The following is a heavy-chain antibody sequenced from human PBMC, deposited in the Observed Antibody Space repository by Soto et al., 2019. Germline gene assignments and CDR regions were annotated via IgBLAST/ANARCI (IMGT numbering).Heavy chain of an antibody. CDR3: AKEGYSSSWYGA. J-gene: IGHJ5*02. CDR2: ISYAGSNK. Sequence: QVQLVESGGGVVQPGRSLRLSCAASGFTFSSYGMHWVRQAPGKGLEWVAVISYAGSNKYYADSVKGRFTISRDNSKNTLYLQMNRLRDEDTAVYYCAKEGYSSSWYGAWGQGTLVTGSS. CDR1: GFTFSSYG. V-gene: IGHV3-30*18. D-gene: IGHD6-13*01.